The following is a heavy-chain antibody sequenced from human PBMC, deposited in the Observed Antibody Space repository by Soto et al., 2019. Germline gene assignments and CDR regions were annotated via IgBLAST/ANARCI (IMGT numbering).Heavy chain of an antibody. CDR2: IFSSGST. D-gene: IGHD3-10*01. CDR1: GGSITSYS. V-gene: IGHV4-4*07. CDR3: ARGDRGWFDP. Sequence: QVQLQESGPGLVKPSETLPLTCIVSGGSITSYSWNWIRQPAGKGLEWIGRIFSSGSTDYNASLKSRATMSVDMSKNQFSLKLRSVTAADTAVYYCARGDRGWFDPWGLGTLVTVSS. J-gene: IGHJ5*02.